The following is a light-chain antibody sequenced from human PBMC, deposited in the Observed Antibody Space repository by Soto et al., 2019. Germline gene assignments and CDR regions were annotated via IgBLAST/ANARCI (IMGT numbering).Light chain of an antibody. CDR2: DVS. Sequence: QSVLTQPASVSGSPGQSITISCTGTSSDVGGYNYVSWYQQHPGKAPKLMIYDVSNRPSGVSNRFSGSKSGNTASLTISGLQAKDEADYYCSSYTSSSTPLVFGGGTKLTVL. V-gene: IGLV2-14*01. CDR1: SSDVGGYNY. CDR3: SSYTSSSTPLV. J-gene: IGLJ3*02.